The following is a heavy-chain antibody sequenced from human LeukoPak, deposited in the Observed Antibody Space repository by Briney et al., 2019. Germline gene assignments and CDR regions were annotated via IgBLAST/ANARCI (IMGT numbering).Heavy chain of an antibody. J-gene: IGHJ4*02. D-gene: IGHD3-10*01. V-gene: IGHV1-8*01. CDR3: ARLNMVRGDPFDY. Sequence: GASVKVSCKASGYTFTSYDINWVRQATGQGLEWMGWMNPNSGNTGYAQKFQGRVTMTRNTSISTAYMELSSLRSEDTAVYYCARLNMVRGDPFDYWGQGTLVTVSS. CDR1: GYTFTSYD. CDR2: MNPNSGNT.